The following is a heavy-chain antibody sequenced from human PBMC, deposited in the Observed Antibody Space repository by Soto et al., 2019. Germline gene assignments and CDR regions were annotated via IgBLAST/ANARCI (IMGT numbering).Heavy chain of an antibody. CDR1: GYTFTGYY. J-gene: IGHJ4*02. CDR3: ARGSMYGSGGLNY. CDR2: INPNSGGT. V-gene: IGHV1-2*04. D-gene: IGHD3-10*01. Sequence: ASVKVSCKASGYTFTGYYMRWVRQAPGQGLEWMGWINPNSGGTNYAQKFQGWVTMTRDTSISTAYMELSRLRSDDTAVYYCARGSMYGSGGLNYWGQGTLVTVSS.